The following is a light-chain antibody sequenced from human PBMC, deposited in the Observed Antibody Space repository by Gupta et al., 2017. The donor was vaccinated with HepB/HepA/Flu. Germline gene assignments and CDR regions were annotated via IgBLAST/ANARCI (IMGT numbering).Light chain of an antibody. Sequence: QSGLTQPPSASGTPGQRLTISCSGSSSNIGRNTVNWYQPLPGTAPKLLIYSNNQRPSGVPDRFSGSKSGTSASLAISGLQSEDETDYYCAAWDDSLNGRVFGGGTKLTVL. V-gene: IGLV1-44*01. J-gene: IGLJ2*01. CDR2: SNN. CDR3: AAWDDSLNGRV. CDR1: SSNIGRNT.